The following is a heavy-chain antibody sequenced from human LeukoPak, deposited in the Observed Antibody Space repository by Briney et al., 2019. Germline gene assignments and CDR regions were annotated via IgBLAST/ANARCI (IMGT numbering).Heavy chain of an antibody. Sequence: SETLSLTCTVSSGSITNYYWSWIRQPPGKGLEWIGFIYYSGNTNYNPSLKSRVTISVDTSKNQFSLKLSSMTAADTAVYYCARGALLWFGGRMEYYFDYWGQGTLLTVSS. J-gene: IGHJ4*02. CDR2: IYYSGNT. V-gene: IGHV4-59*01. CDR1: SGSITNYY. CDR3: ARGALLWFGGRMEYYFDY. D-gene: IGHD3-10*01.